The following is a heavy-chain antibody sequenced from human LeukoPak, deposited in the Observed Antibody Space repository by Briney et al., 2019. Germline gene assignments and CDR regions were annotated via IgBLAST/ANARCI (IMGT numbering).Heavy chain of an antibody. D-gene: IGHD4-17*01. J-gene: IGHJ4*02. CDR3: AKEAAIGDYFDY. V-gene: IGHV3-9*01. Sequence: GGSLRLSCAASGFTFSSYAMSWVRQAPGKGLEWVSGISWNSGSIGYADSVKGRFTISRDNAKNSLYLQMNSLRAEDTALYYCAKEAAIGDYFDYWGQGTLVTVSS. CDR2: ISWNSGSI. CDR1: GFTFSSYA.